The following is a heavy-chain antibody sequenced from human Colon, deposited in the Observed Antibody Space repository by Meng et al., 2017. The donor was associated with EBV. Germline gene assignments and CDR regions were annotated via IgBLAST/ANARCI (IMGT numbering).Heavy chain of an antibody. CDR3: ARRPTGIDY. J-gene: IGHJ4*02. Sequence: QVQTQQWGGGLLKPSGTLSPTCAVNGGSLSGAYWNWIRQPPGKGLEWIGEIIHGGSPSYNPSLKSRVTISIDTSKNQLSLMLSSVTAADTAVYYCARRPTGIDYWGQGTLVTVSS. CDR2: IIHGGSP. D-gene: IGHD2-8*02. V-gene: IGHV4-34*12. CDR1: GGSLSGAY.